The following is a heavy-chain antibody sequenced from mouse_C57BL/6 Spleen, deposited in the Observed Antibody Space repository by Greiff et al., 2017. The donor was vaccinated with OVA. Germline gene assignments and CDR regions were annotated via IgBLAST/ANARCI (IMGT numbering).Heavy chain of an antibody. CDR1: GYSITSGYY. V-gene: IGHV3-6*01. Sequence: VQLQQSGPGLVKPSQSLSLTCSVPGYSITSGYYWNWFRQFPGNKLEWMGYISYDGSNNYNPSLKNRISITRDTSKNQFFLKLNSVTTEDTATYYCARDNHLIWRAMDYWGQGTSVTVSS. J-gene: IGHJ4*01. D-gene: IGHD2-1*01. CDR3: ARDNHLIWRAMDY. CDR2: ISYDGSN.